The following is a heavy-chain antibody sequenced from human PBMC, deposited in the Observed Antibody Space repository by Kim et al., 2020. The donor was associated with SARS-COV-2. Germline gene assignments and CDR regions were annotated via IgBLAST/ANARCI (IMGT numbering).Heavy chain of an antibody. V-gene: IGHV3-7*03. CDR1: GFTFSSYW. Sequence: GGSLRLSCAASGFTFSSYWMSWVRQAPGKGLEWVANIKQDGSEKYYVDSVKGRFTISRDNAKNSLYLQMNSLRAEDTAVYYCAREEGHPTDYYYYGMDVWGQGTTVTVSS. J-gene: IGHJ6*02. CDR2: IKQDGSEK. CDR3: AREEGHPTDYYYYGMDV.